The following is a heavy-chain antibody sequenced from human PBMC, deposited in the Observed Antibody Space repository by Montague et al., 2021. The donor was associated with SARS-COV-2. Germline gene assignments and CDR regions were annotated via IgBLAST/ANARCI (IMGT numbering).Heavy chain of an antibody. CDR2: IYYSGST. Sequence: SETLSLTCTVSGVSISSYYWTWIRQPPGKGLEWIGFIYYSGSTNYNPSLKSRVTISVDTSKNQFSLKLSSVTAADTAAYYCAKQALTRYCTSTTCFGAAFDIWGQGTMVTVSS. V-gene: IGHV4-59*08. J-gene: IGHJ3*02. CDR1: GVSISSYY. D-gene: IGHD2-2*01. CDR3: AKQALTRYCTSTTCFGAAFDI.